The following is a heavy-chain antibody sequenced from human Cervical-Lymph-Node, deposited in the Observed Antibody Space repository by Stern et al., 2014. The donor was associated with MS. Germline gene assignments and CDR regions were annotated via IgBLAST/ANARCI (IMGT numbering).Heavy chain of an antibody. CDR1: GFTFSAYW. J-gene: IGHJ5*02. Sequence: VQLGQSGGGLVQPGGSLRLSCAASGFTFSAYWMTWVRQAPGKRLEWVANIREDGRDQYYADSVEGRFTISRDNTRNSLYLQMNSLRAEDTAIYYCAGDKAPVGANWFDPWGQGTLVIVSS. V-gene: IGHV3-7*01. CDR2: IREDGRDQ. D-gene: IGHD4/OR15-4a*01. CDR3: AGDKAPVGANWFDP.